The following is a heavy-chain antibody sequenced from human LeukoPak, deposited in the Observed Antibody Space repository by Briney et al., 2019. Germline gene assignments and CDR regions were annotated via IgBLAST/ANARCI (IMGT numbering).Heavy chain of an antibody. V-gene: IGHV4-30-4*08. J-gene: IGHJ2*01. CDR1: GDSISSGDYY. Sequence: SETLSLTCTVSGDSISSGDYYWRWIRQHSGKGLEWIGYIYYRGSIYYNPSLKSRVTISVDGSKNQFSLKLSSVTAADTAVYYCARAIRYWYFDLWGRGTLVTVSS. CDR3: ARAIRYWYFDL. CDR2: IYYRGSI. D-gene: IGHD2-2*02.